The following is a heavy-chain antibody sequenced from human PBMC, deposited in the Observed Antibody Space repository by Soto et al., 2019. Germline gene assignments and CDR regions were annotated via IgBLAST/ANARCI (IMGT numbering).Heavy chain of an antibody. CDR3: AKALLHGSGY. CDR2: ISYDGSNK. V-gene: IGHV3-30*18. Sequence: PGGSLRLSCAASGFTFSSYGMHWVRQAPGKGLEWVAVISYDGSNKYYADSVKGRFTISRDNSKNTLYLQMNSLRAEDTAVYYCAKALLHGSGYWGQGTLITVSS. J-gene: IGHJ4*02. CDR1: GFTFSSYG. D-gene: IGHD3-10*01.